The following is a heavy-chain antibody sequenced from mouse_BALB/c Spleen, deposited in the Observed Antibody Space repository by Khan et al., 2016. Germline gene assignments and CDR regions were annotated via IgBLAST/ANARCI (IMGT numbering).Heavy chain of an antibody. V-gene: IGHV3-2*02. CDR1: GYSITSDYA. CDR3: AGDYYGSSHFEY. J-gene: IGHJ2*01. Sequence: EVQLQESGPGLVKPSQSLSLTCTVTGYSITSDYAWNWIRQFPGNKLEWMGYISYSGSTSYNPSLKSRISITRDTSKNQFFLPLNSATTEDTAPYYCAGDYYGSSHFEYWGKGTTVTVSA. D-gene: IGHD1-1*01. CDR2: ISYSGST.